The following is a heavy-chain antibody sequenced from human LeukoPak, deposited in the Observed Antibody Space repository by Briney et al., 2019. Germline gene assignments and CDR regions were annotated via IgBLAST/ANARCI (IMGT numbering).Heavy chain of an antibody. CDR1: GGSITGSY. J-gene: IGHJ4*02. V-gene: IGHV4-59*01. CDR3: ARSKVTYYYDAGGYYYFVY. D-gene: IGHD3-22*01. Sequence: PSETLSLTCSVSGGSITGSYWSWIRQSPGKGLEWIGHIYYSGTTNYSPSLRSRVTISVDTSNKQFSLKLRSVTAADTAVYYCARSKVTYYYDAGGYYYFVYWGQGALVTVSS. CDR2: IYYSGTT.